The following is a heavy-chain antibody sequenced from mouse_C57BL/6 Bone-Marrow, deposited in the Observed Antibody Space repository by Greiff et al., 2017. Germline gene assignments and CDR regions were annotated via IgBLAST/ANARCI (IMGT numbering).Heavy chain of an antibody. D-gene: IGHD6-1*01. Sequence: GGGLVQPKGSLKLSCAASGFTFNTYAMHWVRLAPGKGLEWVARIRSKRSNHATYYADSVKDRFTISRDDSQSMLYLQMNNLKTEDTAMYYCVRDSPTVSYSIDYWGQGTSVTVSS. J-gene: IGHJ4*01. CDR1: GFTFNTYA. V-gene: IGHV10-3*01. CDR3: VRDSPTVSYSIDY. CDR2: IRSKRSNHAT.